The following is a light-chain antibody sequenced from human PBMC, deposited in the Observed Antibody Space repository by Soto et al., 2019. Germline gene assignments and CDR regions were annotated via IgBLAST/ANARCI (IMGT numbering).Light chain of an antibody. J-gene: IGLJ3*02. CDR3: SSYTSSSTWV. Sequence: QSALTQPPSASGSPGQSVTISCTGSSSDVGAYNYVCWYQQHPGKAPKLMIYEVNKRPSGVPDRFSGSKSGNTASLTVSGLQAGDEADYYCSSYTSSSTWVFGGGTKVTVL. V-gene: IGLV2-8*01. CDR1: SSDVGAYNY. CDR2: EVN.